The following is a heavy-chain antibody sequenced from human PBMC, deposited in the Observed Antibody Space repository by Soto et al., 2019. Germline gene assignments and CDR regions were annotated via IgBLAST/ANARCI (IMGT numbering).Heavy chain of an antibody. Sequence: SDTLYLTCAVYGGCVSGSYCSWIRQPQGKGLEWIGEINHSGSTNYNPSLKSRVTISVDTSKNQFSLKLSSVTAADTAVYYCARGKLSDYVWGSYRYHFDYCGQGTLVTVSS. CDR1: GGCVSGSY. D-gene: IGHD3-16*02. J-gene: IGHJ4*02. V-gene: IGHV4-34*01. CDR3: ARGKLSDYVWGSYRYHFDY. CDR2: INHSGST.